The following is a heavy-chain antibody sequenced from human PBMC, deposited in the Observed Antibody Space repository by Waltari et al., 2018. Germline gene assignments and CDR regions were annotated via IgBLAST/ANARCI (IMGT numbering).Heavy chain of an antibody. CDR2: INHSGST. Sequence: QVQLQQWGAGLLKPSETLSLTCAVYGGSFSGYYWSWIRQPPGKGLEWIGEINHSGSTTYDPSVKSLVTISVDTSKNQFSLKLGSVTAADTAVYYCARNPRYSSGWYSPPSWFDPWGQGTLVTVSS. J-gene: IGHJ5*02. CDR3: ARNPRYSSGWYSPPSWFDP. CDR1: GGSFSGYY. D-gene: IGHD6-19*01. V-gene: IGHV4-34*01.